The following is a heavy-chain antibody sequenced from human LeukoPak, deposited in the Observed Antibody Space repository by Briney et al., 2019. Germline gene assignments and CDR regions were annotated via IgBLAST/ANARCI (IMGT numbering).Heavy chain of an antibody. CDR2: IKPKTDGETT. J-gene: IGHJ4*02. CDR1: GFTFSSYA. D-gene: IGHD2-21*01. V-gene: IGHV3-15*07. CDR3: ITPLPYSAQ. Sequence: GGSLRLSCAASGFTFSSYAMNWVRQAPGKGLEWVGRIKPKTDGETTEYAAPVKDRFSISRDDSKSMMYLQMNSLKTDDTAVYYCITPLPYSAQGGQGTLVTVSS.